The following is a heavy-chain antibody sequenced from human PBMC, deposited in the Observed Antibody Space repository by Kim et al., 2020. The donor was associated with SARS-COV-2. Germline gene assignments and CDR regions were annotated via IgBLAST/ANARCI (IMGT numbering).Heavy chain of an antibody. Sequence: YSTSLKTRLTISKDTSKQQVVLTMTNMDPVDTATYYCARILVAAAGTTDVWGQGTTVTVSS. D-gene: IGHD6-13*01. J-gene: IGHJ6*02. V-gene: IGHV2-70*01. CDR3: ARILVAAAGTTDV.